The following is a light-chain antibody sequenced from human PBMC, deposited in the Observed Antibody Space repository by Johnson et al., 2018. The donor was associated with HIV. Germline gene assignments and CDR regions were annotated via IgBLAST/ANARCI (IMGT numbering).Light chain of an antibody. CDR3: GTWDSSLNAYV. V-gene: IGLV1-51*01. CDR1: SSNIGSHY. J-gene: IGLJ1*01. CDR2: DTI. Sequence: QSVLTQPPSVSAAPGQKVTISCSGSSSNIGSHYVSWYQQVPGTAPRLGIYDTIKRHSGIPDRFSGSKSGTSATLGITGLQTGDEADYYCGTWDSSLNAYVFGAATKVAVL.